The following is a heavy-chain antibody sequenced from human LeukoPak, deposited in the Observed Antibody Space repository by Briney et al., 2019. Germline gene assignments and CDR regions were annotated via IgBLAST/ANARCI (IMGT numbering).Heavy chain of an antibody. CDR2: IYSDGST. CDR1: GFTVSSNY. J-gene: IGHJ4*02. Sequence: GGSLRLSCAASGFTVSSNYMSWVRQAPGKGLGWVSVIYSDGSTYYADSVKGRFTISRDNSKNTLYLQMNSLRAEDTAVYYCARDTRDGYNWAGFDYWGQGTLVTVSS. D-gene: IGHD5-24*01. V-gene: IGHV3-66*01. CDR3: ARDTRDGYNWAGFDY.